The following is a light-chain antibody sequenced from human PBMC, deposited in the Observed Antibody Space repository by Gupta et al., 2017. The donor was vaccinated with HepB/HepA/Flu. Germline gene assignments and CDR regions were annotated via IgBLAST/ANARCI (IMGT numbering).Light chain of an antibody. V-gene: IGKV2D-30*01. Sequence: DVVMTQSPLSLPVTLGQPASISCRSSQSLVYSDGKTYLNWFQQRPGQAPRRLIYKVSNWDSGVPDRFSGSGSGNDLTLKISSGEEEDVGGYYCRQGTHWPFITFGHGTKVDIK. CDR1: QSLVYSDGKTY. J-gene: IGKJ3*01. CDR3: RQGTHWPFIT. CDR2: KVS.